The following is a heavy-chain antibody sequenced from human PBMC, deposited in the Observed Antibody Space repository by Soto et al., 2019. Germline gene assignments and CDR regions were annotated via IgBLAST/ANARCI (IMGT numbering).Heavy chain of an antibody. CDR1: GFTFSSLW. D-gene: IGHD2-21*02. CDR2: IKQEGDE. V-gene: IGHV3-7*03. CDR3: ARGGDSYIDY. Sequence: PGGSLRLSCAASGFTFSSLWMVWVRQPPGKGLEWVANIKQEGDESYVDSVKGRFTVSRDNAQNSLFLQMNSLRVEDTAMYYCARGGDSYIDYWGRGALLTVSS. J-gene: IGHJ4*02.